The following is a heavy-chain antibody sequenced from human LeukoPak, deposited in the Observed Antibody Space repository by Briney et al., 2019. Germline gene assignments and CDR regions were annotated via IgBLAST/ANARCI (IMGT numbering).Heavy chain of an antibody. V-gene: IGHV1-69*13. J-gene: IGHJ5*02. D-gene: IGHD3-10*01. CDR1: GGTFSSYA. CDR3: ARTWFGELLVSNWFDP. Sequence: ASVKVSCKASGGTFSSYAISWVRQAPGQGLEWMEGIIPIFGTANYAQKFQGRVTITADECTSTAYMELSSLRSEDTAVYYCARTWFGELLVSNWFDPWGQGTLVTVSS. CDR2: IIPIFGTA.